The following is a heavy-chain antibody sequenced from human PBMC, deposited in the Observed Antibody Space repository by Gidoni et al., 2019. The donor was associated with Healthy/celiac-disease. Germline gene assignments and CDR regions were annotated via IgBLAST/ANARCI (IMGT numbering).Heavy chain of an antibody. CDR2: ISGSGGST. Sequence: EVQLLESGGGLVQPGGSLRLSCAASGFTFRRYAMSWVRQAPGKGLEWVAAISGSGGSTYYADSVKGRFTISRDNSKNTLYLQMNSLRAEDTAVYYCAKASFGDFPPDAFDIWGQGTMVTVSS. CDR3: AKASFGDFPPDAFDI. J-gene: IGHJ3*02. D-gene: IGHD2-21*02. CDR1: GFTFRRYA. V-gene: IGHV3-23*01.